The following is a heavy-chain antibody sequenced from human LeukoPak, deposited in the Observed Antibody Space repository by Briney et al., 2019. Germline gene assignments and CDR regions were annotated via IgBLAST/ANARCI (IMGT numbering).Heavy chain of an antibody. CDR3: ARSPRSWFVVRDYYFDY. Sequence: PGGSLRLSCAASGFTFSSYWMSWVRQAPGKGLEWVANIKQDGSEKYYVDSVKGRFTISRDNAKNSLYLQMNSLRAEDTAVYYCARSPRSWFVVRDYYFDYWGQGTLVTVSS. CDR1: GFTFSSYW. D-gene: IGHD3-10*01. CDR2: IKQDGSEK. J-gene: IGHJ4*02. V-gene: IGHV3-7*01.